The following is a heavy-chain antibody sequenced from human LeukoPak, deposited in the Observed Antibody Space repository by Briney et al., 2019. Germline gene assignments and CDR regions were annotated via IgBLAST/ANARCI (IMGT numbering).Heavy chain of an antibody. CDR1: GFTFSSYW. V-gene: IGHV3-74*01. CDR3: ARAHTITIFGVVIMPLGY. Sequence: PGGSLSLSCAASGFTFSSYWMHWVRQAPGKGLVWVSRINSDGSSTSYADSVKGRFTISRDNAKNTLYLQMNSLRAEDTAVYYCARAHTITIFGVVIMPLGYWGQGTLVTVSS. J-gene: IGHJ4*02. D-gene: IGHD3-3*01. CDR2: INSDGSST.